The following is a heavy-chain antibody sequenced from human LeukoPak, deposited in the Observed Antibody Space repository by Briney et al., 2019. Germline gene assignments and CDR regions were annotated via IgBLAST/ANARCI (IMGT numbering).Heavy chain of an antibody. CDR1: GFTFSSYS. CDR3: AKQMLRGTNWFDP. D-gene: IGHD3-10*01. J-gene: IGHJ5*02. Sequence: GGSLRLSCAASGFTFSSYSMNWVRQAPGKGLEWVSFISSSSSYIYYADSVKGRFTISRDNSRNTLYLQMNSLRPEDTAVYYCAKQMLRGTNWFDPWGQGTLVIVSS. CDR2: ISSSSSYI. V-gene: IGHV3-21*01.